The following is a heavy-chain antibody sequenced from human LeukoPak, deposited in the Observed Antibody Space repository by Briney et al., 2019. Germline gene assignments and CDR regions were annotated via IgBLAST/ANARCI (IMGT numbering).Heavy chain of an antibody. J-gene: IGHJ4*02. CDR1: GGSFSGYY. D-gene: IGHD6-6*01. V-gene: IGHV4-34*01. CDR2: INHSGST. CDR3: ARIEYSSSCDY. Sequence: SETLSLTCAVYGGSFSGYYWSWIRQPPGKGLEWIGEINHSGSTNYNPSLKSRVTISVDTSKNQLSLKLSSVTAADTAVYYCARIEYSSSCDYWGQGTLVTVSS.